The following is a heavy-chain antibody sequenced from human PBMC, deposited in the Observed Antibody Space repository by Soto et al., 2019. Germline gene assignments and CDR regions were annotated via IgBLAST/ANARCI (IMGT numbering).Heavy chain of an antibody. CDR2: ISPNSGNI. J-gene: IGHJ6*02. CDR3: VKDRDSNSWPSRDV. CDR1: GYTFTRNG. D-gene: IGHD3-22*01. Sequence: QVHLVQSGAEVKKPGASVNVSCKTSGYTFTRNGISWVRQAPGQGLEWMGWISPNSGNIKYAQKLQGRVIMTTDTSTSTAYMELRSLSSDDTAVYYCVKDRDSNSWPSRDVWGPGTTVTVS. V-gene: IGHV1-18*01.